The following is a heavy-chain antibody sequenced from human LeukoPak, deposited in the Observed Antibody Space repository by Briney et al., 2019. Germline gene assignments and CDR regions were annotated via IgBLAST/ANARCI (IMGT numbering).Heavy chain of an antibody. V-gene: IGHV1-18*01. CDR2: ISVYNDKT. D-gene: IGHD3-9*01. J-gene: IGHJ4*02. CDR1: GYTFTSYG. CDR3: ARVHYDILTGYSYFDY. Sequence: ASVKVSCKASGYTFTSYGISWVRQAPGQGLEWMGWISVYNDKTNHLHKLQGRVTMTTDTSTSTAYMELRSLRSDDTAVYYCARVHYDILTGYSYFDYWGQGTLVTVSS.